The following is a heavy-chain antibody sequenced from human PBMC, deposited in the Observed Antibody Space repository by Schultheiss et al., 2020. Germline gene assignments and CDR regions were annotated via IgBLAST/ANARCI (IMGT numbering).Heavy chain of an antibody. CDR3: ARGTGYSYVDAFDI. D-gene: IGHD5-18*01. CDR1: GGSFSSGGYY. V-gene: IGHV4-31*03. J-gene: IGHJ3*02. CDR2: IYYSGST. Sequence: SQTLSLTCTVSGGSFSSGGYYWSWIRQLPGKGLEWIGYIYYSGSTYYNPSLKSRVTISVDTSKNQFSLKLSFVTAADTAVYYCARGTGYSYVDAFDIWGQGTMVPGSS.